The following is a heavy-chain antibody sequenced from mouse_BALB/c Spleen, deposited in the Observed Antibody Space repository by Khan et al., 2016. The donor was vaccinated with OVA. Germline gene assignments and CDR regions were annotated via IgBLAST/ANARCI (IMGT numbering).Heavy chain of an antibody. CDR1: GNTFTNYG. V-gene: IGHV9-3-1*01. CDR3: ARPPYFSYVLVY. D-gene: IGHD2-10*01. CDR2: INTYTGEP. J-gene: IGHJ4*01. Sequence: VQLVESGPELKKPGETVKISCKASGNTFTNYGMNWVKQSPGKGLKWMGWINTYTGEPTYADDFKGRFAFSLETSASTAYLQINNLKNEDTATYFCARPPYFSYVLVYWGQGTSVTVSS.